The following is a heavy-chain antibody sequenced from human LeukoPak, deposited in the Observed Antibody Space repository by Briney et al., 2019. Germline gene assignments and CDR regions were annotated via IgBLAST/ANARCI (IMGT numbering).Heavy chain of an antibody. J-gene: IGHJ4*02. CDR1: GFTFGDYA. Sequence: GGSLRPSCTASGFTFGDYAMSWFRQAPGKGLEWVGFIRSKAYGGTTEYAASVKGRFTISRDDSKSIAYLQMNSLKTEDTAVYYCTRGTYYYDSSGYYLSDYWGQGTLVTVSS. D-gene: IGHD3-22*01. CDR3: TRGTYYYDSSGYYLSDY. CDR2: IRSKAYGGTT. V-gene: IGHV3-49*03.